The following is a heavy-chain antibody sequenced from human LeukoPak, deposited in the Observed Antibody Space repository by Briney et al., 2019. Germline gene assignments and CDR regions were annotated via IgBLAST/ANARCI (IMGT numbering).Heavy chain of an antibody. CDR3: ARGRDDDVWGSYPTCFDC. D-gene: IGHD3-16*02. CDR1: GGSISSSSYY. CDR2: IYYSGST. V-gene: IGHV4-39*01. J-gene: IGHJ4*02. Sequence: PSETLSLTCTVSGGSISSSSYYWGWIRQPPGKGLEWIGSIYYSGSTYYNPSLKSRVTISVDTSKNQFSLKLSSVTAADTAVYYCARGRDDDVWGSYPTCFDCWGQGTLVTVSS.